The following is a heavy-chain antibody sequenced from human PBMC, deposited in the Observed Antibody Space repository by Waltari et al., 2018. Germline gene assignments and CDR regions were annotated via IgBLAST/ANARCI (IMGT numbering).Heavy chain of an antibody. Sequence: QVQLQQWGAGLLQPSETLSLTCAVYGGPSSGYYWGWSRQSPEKGLEWIGEINHAGNRNYNPSLRSRVTMLVDTSRSQFTLKLSSMTAADTALYYCVRLEDCTGPGGNCYSGDSFALDVWGQGTTVTVSS. J-gene: IGHJ6*02. CDR2: INHAGNR. V-gene: IGHV4-34*02. D-gene: IGHD2-8*02. CDR1: GGPSSGYY. CDR3: VRLEDCTGPGGNCYSGDSFALDV.